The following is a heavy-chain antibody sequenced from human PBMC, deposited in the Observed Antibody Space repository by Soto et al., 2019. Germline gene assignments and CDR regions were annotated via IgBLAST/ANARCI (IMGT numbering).Heavy chain of an antibody. CDR1: RVSITSVSYY. J-gene: IGHJ4*02. CDR3: ARGGYDTSGQTFIGWGPDC. CDR2: RYYSGNT. D-gene: IGHD3-22*01. Sequence: HVQLQESGPGPVTASQTLSLSCTVSRVSITSVSYYWTWVRQSRGQGLEWIGYRYYSGNTYYNPPLNRRASISVETTKNQFLLKLTSVTAADTAVYFCARGGYDTSGQTFIGWGPDCWGQGTLVTVAS. V-gene: IGHV4-30-4*01.